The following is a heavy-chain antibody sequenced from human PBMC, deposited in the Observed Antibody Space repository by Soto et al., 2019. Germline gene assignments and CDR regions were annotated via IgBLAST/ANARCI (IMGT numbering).Heavy chain of an antibody. CDR2: IDPSDSYT. CDR3: HTSLSSSQYYYYGMDV. V-gene: IGHV5-10-1*01. D-gene: IGHD6-6*01. Sequence: GESLKISCKGSGYSFTSYWISWVRQMPGKGLEWMGRIDPSDSYTNYSPSFQGHVTISADKSISTAYLQWSSLKASDTAMYYCHTSLSSSQYYYYGMDVWGQGXTVTVSS. J-gene: IGHJ6*02. CDR1: GYSFTSYW.